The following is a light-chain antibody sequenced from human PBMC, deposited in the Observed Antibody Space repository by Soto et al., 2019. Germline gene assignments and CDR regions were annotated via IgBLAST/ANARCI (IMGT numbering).Light chain of an antibody. Sequence: RLTISPAVLSSTILDTVTTTFRASQALSNYLAWYQQKPGKAPNLLIYSTSTLQSGVPSRFSGSGSGTDFTLTIYRLQPEDFATYCCQQAYDLPQPLGQGTNV. CDR3: QQAYDLPQP. CDR1: QALSNY. J-gene: IGKJ1*01. V-gene: IGKV1-9*01. CDR2: STS.